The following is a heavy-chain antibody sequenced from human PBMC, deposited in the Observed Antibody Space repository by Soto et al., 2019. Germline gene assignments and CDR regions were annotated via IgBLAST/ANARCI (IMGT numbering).Heavy chain of an antibody. Sequence: GGSLRLSCAASGFTVSSYSMNWVRQAPGKGLEWVSSISSSSSYIYYADSVKGRFTISRDNAKNSLYLQMNSLRAEDTAVYYCAAGIAAAGTSGFYYYYGMDVWGQGTAVTVSS. CDR2: ISSSSSYI. CDR3: AAGIAAAGTSGFYYYYGMDV. J-gene: IGHJ6*02. CDR1: GFTVSSYS. D-gene: IGHD6-13*01. V-gene: IGHV3-21*01.